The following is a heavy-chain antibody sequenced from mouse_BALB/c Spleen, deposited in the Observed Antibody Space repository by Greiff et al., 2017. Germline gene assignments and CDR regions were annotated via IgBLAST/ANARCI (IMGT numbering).Heavy chain of an antibody. V-gene: IGHV10-1*02. D-gene: IGHD2-1*01. J-gene: IGHJ4*01. CDR2: IRSKSNNYAT. CDR1: GFTFNTYA. Sequence: EVQLVESGGGLVQPKGSLKLSCAASGFTFNTYAMNWVRQAPGKGLEWVARIRSKSNNYATYYADSVKDRFTISRDDSQSMLYLQMNNLKTEDTAMYYCVRDYGNYAMDYWGQGTSVTVSS. CDR3: VRDYGNYAMDY.